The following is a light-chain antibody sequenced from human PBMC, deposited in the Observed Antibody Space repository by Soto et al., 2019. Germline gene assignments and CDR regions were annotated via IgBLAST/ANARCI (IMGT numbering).Light chain of an antibody. CDR2: GAS. CDR1: QSISDT. V-gene: IGKV3-15*01. Sequence: EVVITQSPSTLSVSPGGRASLSCRASQSISDTLSWYQQKPGQAPSLLIYGASTTAPGFPARFSGSGAGTDFTLTISSLQSEDFAVYFCQTVDKWPLFGQGTRLEIK. J-gene: IGKJ5*01. CDR3: QTVDKWPL.